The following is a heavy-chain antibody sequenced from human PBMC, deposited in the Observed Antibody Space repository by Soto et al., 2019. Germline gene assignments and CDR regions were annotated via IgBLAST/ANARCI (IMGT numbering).Heavy chain of an antibody. CDR1: GFTFGDYA. J-gene: IGHJ6*02. CDR3: TRVWGAVYAIYYYYGMDV. CDR2: IRSKAYGGTT. V-gene: IGHV3-49*04. D-gene: IGHD2-8*01. Sequence: GGSLRLSCTASGFTFGDYAMSWVRQAPGKGLEWVGFIRSKAYGGTTEYAASVKGRFTISRDDSKSIAYLQMNSLKTEDTAVYYCTRVWGAVYAIYYYYGMDVWGQGTTVTVSS.